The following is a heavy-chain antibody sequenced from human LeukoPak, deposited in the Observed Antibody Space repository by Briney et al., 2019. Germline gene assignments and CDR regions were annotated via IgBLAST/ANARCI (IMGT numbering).Heavy chain of an antibody. CDR3: ARDVGYRSWFDP. V-gene: IGHV3-48*01. J-gene: IGHJ5*02. D-gene: IGHD5-18*01. CDR1: GFSFTTYS. CDR2: ISIDSTTI. Sequence: PGGSLRLSCVASGFSFTTYSMHWVRQAPGKGLEWVSYISIDSTTIYYAASAKGRFTISRDNAKNSLYLQMNSLTAEDTAMYYCARDVGYRSWFDPWGQGTLVTVSS.